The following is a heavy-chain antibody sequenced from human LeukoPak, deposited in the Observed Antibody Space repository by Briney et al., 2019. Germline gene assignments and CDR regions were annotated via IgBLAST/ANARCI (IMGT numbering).Heavy chain of an antibody. CDR3: TTEDSSGSYYRFGFVY. CDR2: IKSKTDGGTT. D-gene: IGHD1-26*01. J-gene: IGHJ4*02. Sequence: PGGSLRLSCAASGFTFSNAWMSWVRQAPGKGLEWVGRIKSKTDGGTTDYAAPVKGRFTISRDDSKNTLYLQMNSLKTEDTAVYYCTTEDSSGSYYRFGFVYWGQGTLVTVSS. V-gene: IGHV3-15*01. CDR1: GFTFSNAW.